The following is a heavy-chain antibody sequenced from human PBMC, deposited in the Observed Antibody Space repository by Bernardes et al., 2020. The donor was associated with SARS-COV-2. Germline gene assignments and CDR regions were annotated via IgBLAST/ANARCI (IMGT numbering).Heavy chain of an antibody. CDR1: GGSITHYY. CDR3: ARRVQEAAGTSEYNWLDP. CDR2: FHYAETS. J-gene: IGHJ5*02. V-gene: IGHV4-59*01. Sequence: SETLSLTCTVSGGSITHYYWNWVRQPPGKGLEWIGRFHYAETSLYNPSLKSRVTISADTSRNQFSLTLNSVTAADTAVYYCARRVQEAAGTSEYNWLDPWGQGTLVTVSS. D-gene: IGHD6-13*01.